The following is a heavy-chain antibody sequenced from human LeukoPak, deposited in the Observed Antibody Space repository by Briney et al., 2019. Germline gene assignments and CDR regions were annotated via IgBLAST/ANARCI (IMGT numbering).Heavy chain of an antibody. J-gene: IGHJ4*02. CDR2: ISGSGGST. Sequence: GGSLRLSCAASGFTFSSYAMSWVRQAPGKGLEWVSAISGSGGSTFYADSVKGRFTISRDNSKNTLYLQMNSLRAEDTAVYYCAKAPVTTCSGAYCYPFDYWGQGTLVTVSS. CDR3: AKAPVTTCSGAYCYPFDY. CDR1: GFTFSSYA. V-gene: IGHV3-23*01. D-gene: IGHD2-21*01.